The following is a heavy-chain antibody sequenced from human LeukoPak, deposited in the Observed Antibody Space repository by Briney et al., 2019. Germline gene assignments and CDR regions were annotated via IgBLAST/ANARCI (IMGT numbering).Heavy chain of an antibody. Sequence: GGSLRLSCAVSGFTFSSYWMHWVRQAPGKRLVWVSRINSDGSSTSYADSVKGRFTISRDNAKNTLYLQMNSLRAEDTAVYYCARASGWLAYFDYWGQGTLITVSS. V-gene: IGHV3-74*01. J-gene: IGHJ4*02. D-gene: IGHD6-19*01. CDR3: ARASGWLAYFDY. CDR2: INSDGSST. CDR1: GFTFSSYW.